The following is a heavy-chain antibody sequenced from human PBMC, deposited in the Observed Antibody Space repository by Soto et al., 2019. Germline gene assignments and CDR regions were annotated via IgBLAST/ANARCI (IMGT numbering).Heavy chain of an antibody. CDR1: GFTFSNAW. CDR2: IKSKTDGGTT. J-gene: IGHJ6*02. D-gene: IGHD3-9*01. V-gene: IGHV3-15*07. Sequence: EVQLVESGGGLVKPGGSLRLSCAASGFTFSNAWMNWVRQAPGEGPEGVGRIKSKTDGGTTDYAAPVKGRFTISRDDSKNTLYLQMNSLKTEDTAVYYCTTGDTIFLYGMDVWGQGTTVTVSS. CDR3: TTGDTIFLYGMDV.